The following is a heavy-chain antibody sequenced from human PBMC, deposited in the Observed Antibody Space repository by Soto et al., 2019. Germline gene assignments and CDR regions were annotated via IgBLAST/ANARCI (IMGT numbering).Heavy chain of an antibody. CDR2: INPFNQNT. CDR3: ARDHCYSGNNLHVGFFGS. J-gene: IGHJ4*02. Sequence: QGQLVQSGAEVKKPGASVKVSCKASNYAFSSFGISWMRQAPGQGLEWMGWINPFNQNTNYAHNLQGRVTMTTDTSTSTAYMELRTLRSVGTAVYFCARDHCYSGNNLHVGFFGSWGQGTLVTVST. CDR1: NYAFSSFG. V-gene: IGHV1-18*01. D-gene: IGHD1-26*01.